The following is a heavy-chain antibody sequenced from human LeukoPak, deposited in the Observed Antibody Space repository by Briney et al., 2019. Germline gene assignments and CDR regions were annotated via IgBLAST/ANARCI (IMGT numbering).Heavy chain of an antibody. V-gene: IGHV1-69*05. CDR3: ASLSRGSSSWYGKYNWFDP. J-gene: IGHJ5*02. CDR2: IIPIFGTA. CDR1: GGTFSSYA. Sequence: SVKVSCKASGGTFSSYAISWVRQAPGQGLEWMGGIIPIFGTANYAQKFQGRVTITTDESTSTAYMELSSLRSEDTAVYYCASLSRGSSSWYGKYNWFDPWGQGTPVTVSS. D-gene: IGHD6-13*01.